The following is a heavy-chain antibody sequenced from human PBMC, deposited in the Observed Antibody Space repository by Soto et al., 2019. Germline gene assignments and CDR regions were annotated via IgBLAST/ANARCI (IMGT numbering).Heavy chain of an antibody. V-gene: IGHV4-30-2*01. CDR3: ARVSGGAFDI. Sequence: SETLSLTCTVTGVSISTADYYWSWIRQHPGRGLEWIGYIYHSGSTYYNPSLKSRVTISVDRSKNQFSLKLSSVTAADTAVYYCARVSGGAFDIWGHGTMVTVSS. D-gene: IGHD3-3*01. J-gene: IGHJ3*02. CDR1: GVSISTADYY. CDR2: IYHSGST.